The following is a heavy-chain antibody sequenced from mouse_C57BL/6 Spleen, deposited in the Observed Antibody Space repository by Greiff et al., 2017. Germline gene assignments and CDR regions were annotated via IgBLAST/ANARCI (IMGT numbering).Heavy chain of an antibody. Sequence: QVQLQQSGPELVKPGASVKISCKASGYAFSSSWMNWVKQRPGKGLEWIGLIYPGDGDTNSNGKFKGKATLTDDKSSSTAYMQLSSLTSEDSAVYFCARSYSYYFDYWGQGTTLTVSS. J-gene: IGHJ2*01. D-gene: IGHD2-12*01. CDR1: GYAFSSSW. CDR2: IYPGDGDT. CDR3: ARSYSYYFDY. V-gene: IGHV1-82*01.